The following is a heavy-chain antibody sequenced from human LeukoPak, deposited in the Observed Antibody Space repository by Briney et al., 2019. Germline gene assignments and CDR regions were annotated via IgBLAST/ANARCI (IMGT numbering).Heavy chain of an antibody. CDR2: ISYDGSDQ. CDR1: GFTFSTYG. CDR3: AKAQGTLWAAFDY. Sequence: PGRSLRLSCAASGFTFSTYGMHWVRQAPGKGLEWVAVISYDGSDQYYADSVKGRFTISRDNSKKTLYMQMNSLRAEDTAVYYCAKAQGTLWAAFDYWGQGTLVTVSS. V-gene: IGHV3-30*18. J-gene: IGHJ4*02. D-gene: IGHD3-10*01.